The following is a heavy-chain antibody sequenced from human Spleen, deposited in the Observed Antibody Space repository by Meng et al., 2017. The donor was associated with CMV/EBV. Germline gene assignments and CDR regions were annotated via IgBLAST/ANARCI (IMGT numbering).Heavy chain of an antibody. J-gene: IGHJ5*02. Sequence: SETLSLTCAVYGGSFSGYYWSWIRQPPGKGLEWIGEINHSGSTNYNPSLKSRVTISVDTSKNQFSQKLSSVTAADTAVYYCARGVVPAAIRRANWFDPWGQGTLVTVSS. CDR2: INHSGST. V-gene: IGHV4-34*01. CDR1: GGSFSGYY. D-gene: IGHD2-2*02. CDR3: ARGVVPAAIRRANWFDP.